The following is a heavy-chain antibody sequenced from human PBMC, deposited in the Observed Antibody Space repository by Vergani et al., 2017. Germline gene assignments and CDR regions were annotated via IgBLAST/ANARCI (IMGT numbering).Heavy chain of an antibody. CDR2: IKSTFDRGTT. CDR1: GFSFRNAW. D-gene: IGHD2-21*01. J-gene: IGHJ6*02. Sequence: EVQLVESGGGIVKPGGSLRLSCVASGFSFRNAWMIWVRRTPGKGLEWVGRIKSTFDRGTTDYAAAVKGRFTISRDDSKNTLFLQMNGLKTEDIGVCYCTTDPRYCGDGSCXWLRDHHYYGMDVWGQGTTVTVSS. CDR3: TTDPRYCGDGSCXWLRDHHYYGMDV. V-gene: IGHV3-15*01.